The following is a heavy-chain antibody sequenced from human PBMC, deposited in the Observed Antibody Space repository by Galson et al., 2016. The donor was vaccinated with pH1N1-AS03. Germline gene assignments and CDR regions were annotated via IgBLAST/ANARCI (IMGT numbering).Heavy chain of an antibody. CDR2: IFPGASVT. Sequence: QSGAEVKKPGESLKISCRGSGYSFNGYWIGWVRRMSGKDLEWMGMIFPGASVTRYSPSFQGPVTISADSRPAYLQWSSLKASDTAMYYCVRQFDVLTGFFDYWGQGALVTISS. J-gene: IGHJ4*02. CDR1: GYSFNGYW. CDR3: VRQFDVLTGFFDY. D-gene: IGHD3-9*01. V-gene: IGHV5-51*01.